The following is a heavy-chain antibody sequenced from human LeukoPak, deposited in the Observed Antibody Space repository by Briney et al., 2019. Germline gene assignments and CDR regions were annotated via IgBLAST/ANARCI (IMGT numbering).Heavy chain of an antibody. CDR1: GYTFTGYY. CDR3: ASYRYSSGWRGYYYYYMDV. J-gene: IGHJ6*03. D-gene: IGHD6-19*01. V-gene: IGHV1-2*02. CDR2: INPNSGGT. Sequence: ASVKVSCKASGYTFTGYYMHWVRQAPGQGLEWMGWINPNSGGTNYAQKFQGRVTMTRDTSISTAYMELSRLRSDNTAVYYCASYRYSSGWRGYYYYYMDVWGKGTTVTVSS.